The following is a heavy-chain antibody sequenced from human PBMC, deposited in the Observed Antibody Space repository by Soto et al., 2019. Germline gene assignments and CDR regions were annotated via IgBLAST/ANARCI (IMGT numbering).Heavy chain of an antibody. CDR2: IYYSGST. J-gene: IGHJ5*02. Sequence: QLQLQESGPGLVKPSETLSLTCTVSGGSISSSSYYWGWIRQPPGKGLEWIGSIYYSGSTYYNPSLKSRVPISVDTSKNQFSLKLSSVTAADTAVYYCAHYDFWSGYPPGWFDPWGQGTLVTVSS. CDR1: GGSISSSSYY. V-gene: IGHV4-39*01. D-gene: IGHD3-3*01. CDR3: AHYDFWSGYPPGWFDP.